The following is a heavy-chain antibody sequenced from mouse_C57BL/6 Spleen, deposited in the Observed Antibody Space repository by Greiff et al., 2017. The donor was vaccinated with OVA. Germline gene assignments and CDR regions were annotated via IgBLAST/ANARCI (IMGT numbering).Heavy chain of an antibody. CDR2: ISDGGSYT. CDR3: AREDYGSSHFDY. D-gene: IGHD1-1*01. J-gene: IGHJ2*01. V-gene: IGHV5-4*01. CDR1: GFTFSSYA. Sequence: EVQRVESGGGLVKPGGSLKLSCAASGFTFSSYAMSWVRQTPEKRLEWVATISDGGSYTYYPDNVKGRFTISRDNAKNNLYLQMSHLKSEDTAMYYCAREDYGSSHFDYWGQGTTLTVSS.